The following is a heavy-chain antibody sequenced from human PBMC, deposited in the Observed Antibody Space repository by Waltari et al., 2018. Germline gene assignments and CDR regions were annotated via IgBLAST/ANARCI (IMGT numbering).Heavy chain of an antibody. Sequence: QVQLVQSGAEVKKPGSSVKASCTASGGTFRSYAIRWVRTTPGQGLEWMGGIIHIFGTANYAQKFQGGVTITADESTSTAYMELSSLRSEETAVYYCASDSYYDSSGYYTYLGGWGQGTLVTVSS. CDR1: GGTFRSYA. V-gene: IGHV1-69*01. CDR2: IIHIFGTA. D-gene: IGHD3-22*01. CDR3: ASDSYYDSSGYYTYLGG. J-gene: IGHJ4*02.